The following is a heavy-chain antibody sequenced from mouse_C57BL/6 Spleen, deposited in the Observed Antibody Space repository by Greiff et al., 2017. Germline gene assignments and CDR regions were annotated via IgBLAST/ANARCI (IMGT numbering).Heavy chain of an antibody. Sequence: VQLQQSGAELVKPGASVKISCKASGYAFSSYWMTWVKQRPGQGLEWIGQIYPGDGDTNYNGKFKGKVTLTQDKSSSTAYMQLSSLTSEDSAVYYCARLAPDSSNNWFDYWGQGTTLTVSS. CDR2: IYPGDGDT. J-gene: IGHJ2*01. CDR3: ARLAPDSSNNWFDY. V-gene: IGHV1-80*01. D-gene: IGHD2-5*01. CDR1: GYAFSSYW.